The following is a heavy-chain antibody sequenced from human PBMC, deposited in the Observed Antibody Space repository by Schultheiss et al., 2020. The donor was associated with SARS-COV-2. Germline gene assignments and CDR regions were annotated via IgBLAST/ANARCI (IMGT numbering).Heavy chain of an antibody. CDR3: ARVLKYNWNYGHFDY. D-gene: IGHD1-7*01. CDR1: GGSIRSGSYY. CDR2: IYTSGST. V-gene: IGHV4-61*02. Sequence: SETLSLTCTVSGGSIRSGSYYWSWIRQPAGKGLEWIGRIYTSGSTNYNPSLKSRVTISVDTSKNQFSLKLSSVTAADTAVYYCARVLKYNWNYGHFDYWGQGTLVTVSS. J-gene: IGHJ4*02.